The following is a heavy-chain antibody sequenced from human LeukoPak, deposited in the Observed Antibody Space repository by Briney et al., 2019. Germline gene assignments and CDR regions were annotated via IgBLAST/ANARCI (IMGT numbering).Heavy chain of an antibody. CDR3: AADGEDGYDSFVVGDRFDY. CDR2: IIVGSGNK. CDR1: GFTFTSSA. J-gene: IGHJ4*02. D-gene: IGHD5-12*01. V-gene: IGHV1-58*01. Sequence: SVKVSCKASGFTFTSSAVQWVRQARRQRGEWIGWIIVGSGNKNYAQKLQERVTITRDMYTSTAYMELSSLRSEDTAVYYCAADGEDGYDSFVVGDRFDYWGQGTLVTVSS.